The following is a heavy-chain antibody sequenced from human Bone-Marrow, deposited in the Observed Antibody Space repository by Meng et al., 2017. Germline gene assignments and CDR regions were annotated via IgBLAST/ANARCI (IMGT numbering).Heavy chain of an antibody. Sequence: VHEVESGAAVKKPVATVNVYCNASRYTFHIYHMHGVRQAPGQGLEWMEIIDPSCGRTRYGQKLKGRVTMNRDTSKSTVYMEQGRLRYEDTAVYYCASETTRVWRFDPWGQGTLVTVSS. V-gene: IGHV1-46*02. J-gene: IGHJ5*02. CDR2: IDPSCGRT. CDR1: RYTFHIYH. CDR3: ASETTRVWRFDP. D-gene: IGHD1-1*01.